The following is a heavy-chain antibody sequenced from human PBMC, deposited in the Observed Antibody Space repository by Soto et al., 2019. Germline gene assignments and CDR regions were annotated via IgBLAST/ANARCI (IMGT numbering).Heavy chain of an antibody. CDR2: FYSITGNT. J-gene: IGHJ4*02. CDR1: GFTFSNFA. CDR3: ARDPPYRMYYFHY. V-gene: IGHV3-23*01. D-gene: IGHD1-1*01. Sequence: VQLLESGGGLVQPGGSLRLSCAASGFTFSNFAMSWVRQAPGKGLEWVSTFYSITGNTFYADSVKGRFTISRDNSKNTLYLEMSSLRVEDTAVYYCARDPPYRMYYFHYWGQGTLVTVSS.